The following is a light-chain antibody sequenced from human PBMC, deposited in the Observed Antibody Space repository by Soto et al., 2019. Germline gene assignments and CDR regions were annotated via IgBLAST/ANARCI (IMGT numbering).Light chain of an antibody. Sequence: IQMTQCPSSLSASVGDKITITCRASQDIRNELGWYQQKPGKAPRLLIYAASTLQGGVPSRFSGSGSGTDFTLTISSLRPEDFATYYCQQSYTTSITFGQGTRLEIK. CDR2: AAS. V-gene: IGKV1-39*01. J-gene: IGKJ5*01. CDR1: QDIRNE. CDR3: QQSYTTSIT.